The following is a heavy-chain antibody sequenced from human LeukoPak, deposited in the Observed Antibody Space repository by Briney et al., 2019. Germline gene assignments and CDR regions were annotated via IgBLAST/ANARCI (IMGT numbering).Heavy chain of an antibody. CDR2: ISHSGST. J-gene: IGHJ2*01. V-gene: IGHV4-38-2*02. CDR3: ARGFDYYDSSSYLSNWYFDL. CDR1: GYSISIAFY. D-gene: IGHD3-22*01. Sequence: SETLSLTCTVSGYSISIAFYCGWIRQPPGKGLEWIGSISHSGSTYYNPSLKSRVTISVDTSKNQFSLKLSSVTAADTAVYYCARGFDYYDSSSYLSNWYFDLWGRGTLVTVSS.